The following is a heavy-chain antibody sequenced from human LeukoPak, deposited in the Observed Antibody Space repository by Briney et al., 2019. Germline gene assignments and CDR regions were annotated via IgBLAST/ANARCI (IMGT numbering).Heavy chain of an antibody. CDR3: AKRGGMYPAYYFDY. D-gene: IGHD3-16*01. V-gene: IGHV3-74*01. J-gene: IGHJ4*02. Sequence: GGSLRLSCAASGFTFTNYWMSWVRQAPGKGLVWVSCINTDGSGTTYADSVKGRFTISRDNAKNTLYLQMNSLRAGDTAVYYCAKRGGMYPAYYFDYWGQGTLVTVTS. CDR2: INTDGSGT. CDR1: GFTFTNYW.